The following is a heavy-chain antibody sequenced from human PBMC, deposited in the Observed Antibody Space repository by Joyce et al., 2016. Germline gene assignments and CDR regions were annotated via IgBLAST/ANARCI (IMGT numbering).Heavy chain of an antibody. J-gene: IGHJ6*03. D-gene: IGHD5-12*01. CDR1: GFSFDDYG. CDR2: INWNGGST. V-gene: IGHV3-20*01. CDR3: ARIRGYDFSSSMDV. Sequence: EVQLVESGGGVVRPGGSLRLSCAASGFSFDDYGMSWVRQAPGKGLEVVSGINWNGGSTGYADSVKGRFTISRDNAKNSLYLQMNSLRAEDTALYHCARIRGYDFSSSMDVWGKGTTVTVSS.